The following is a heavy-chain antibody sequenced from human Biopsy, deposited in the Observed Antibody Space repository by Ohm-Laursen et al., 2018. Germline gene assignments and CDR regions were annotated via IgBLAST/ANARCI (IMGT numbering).Heavy chain of an antibody. Sequence: SQTLSLTCTVSGDSISSDFWSWIRQTSGKGLEWIGYISYTGDTNYNPSLESRITISLDTSKNQFSLMLSSVTAADTAVYYCARSNGYGDYRFDDWGQGTLVTVAS. CDR3: ARSNGYGDYRFDD. CDR1: GDSISSDF. D-gene: IGHD4-11*01. V-gene: IGHV4-59*01. J-gene: IGHJ4*02. CDR2: ISYTGDT.